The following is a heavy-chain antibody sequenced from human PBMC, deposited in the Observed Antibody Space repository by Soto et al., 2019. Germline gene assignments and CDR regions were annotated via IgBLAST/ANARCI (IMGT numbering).Heavy chain of an antibody. D-gene: IGHD2-21*02. V-gene: IGHV3-48*02. CDR2: INAPSTST. CDR3: TRDPEGDLDFDY. CDR1: GFIFSDYG. J-gene: IGHJ4*02. Sequence: EVHLVESGGGLVQPGGSLRLSCAASGFIFSDYGLTWVRQAPGKGLEWVSHINAPSTSTLYADSVRGRFTISRDNAKNSVYLQMSSLSDEDTAVYCCTRDPEGDLDFDYWGQGTLVTVSS.